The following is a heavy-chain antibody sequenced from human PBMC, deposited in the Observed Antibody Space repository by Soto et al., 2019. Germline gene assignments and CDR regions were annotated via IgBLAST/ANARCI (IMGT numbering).Heavy chain of an antibody. J-gene: IGHJ5*02. Sequence: SETLSLTCAVYGGSLRGYYWTWIRQPPGKGLERIGEISHSGSTNYNPSLKSRVTISVDTSKNQFSLKLSSVTAADTAVYFCARSNWFDPWGQGTLVTVSS. CDR3: ARSNWFDP. CDR1: GGSLRGYY. V-gene: IGHV4-34*01. CDR2: ISHSGST. D-gene: IGHD4-4*01.